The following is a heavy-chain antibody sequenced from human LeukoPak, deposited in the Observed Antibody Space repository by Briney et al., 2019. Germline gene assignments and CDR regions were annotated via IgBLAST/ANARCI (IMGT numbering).Heavy chain of an antibody. CDR3: ARARNYYDSSDYYYEGDAFDI. CDR2: IYYSGST. Sequence: PWETLSLTCGVSSEFFSGYYWGWIRQPPGKGPEWIGFIYYSGSTNYNPSLKSRVTISVDTSKSQFSLKVRSVTPADTAVYYCARARNYYDSSDYYYEGDAFDIWGQGTMVTVSS. V-gene: IGHV4-59*01. D-gene: IGHD3-22*01. CDR1: SEFFSGYY. J-gene: IGHJ3*02.